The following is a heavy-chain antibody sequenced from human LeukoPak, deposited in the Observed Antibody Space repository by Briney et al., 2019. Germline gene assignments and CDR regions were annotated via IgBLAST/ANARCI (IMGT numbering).Heavy chain of an antibody. D-gene: IGHD6-13*01. V-gene: IGHV3-30*02. CDR2: IRYDGTDT. J-gene: IGHJ4*02. CDR1: GFTFTDYA. CDR3: AKDSTIAAPGRLGFDY. Sequence: PGGSLRLSCAASGFTFTDYAMHWVRQAPGKGLEWVAFIRYDGTDTYYADSVEGRFIISRDNSKNTLYLQMNSLRVEDTAIYYCAKDSTIAAPGRLGFDYWGQGTLVTVSS.